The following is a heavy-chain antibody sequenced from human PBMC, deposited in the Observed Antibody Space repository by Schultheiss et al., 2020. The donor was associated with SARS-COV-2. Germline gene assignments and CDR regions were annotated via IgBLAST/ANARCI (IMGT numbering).Heavy chain of an antibody. J-gene: IGHJ3*02. D-gene: IGHD3-3*01. CDR1: GFTFSSYW. V-gene: IGHV3-7*01. CDR2: IKQDGSEK. CDR3: SGYYDFWSGSDAFDI. Sequence: GGSLRLSCAASGFTFSSYWMSWVRQAPGKGLEWVANIKQDGSEKYYVDSVKGRFTISRDNAKNSLYLQMNSLRAEDTAVYYCSGYYDFWSGSDAFDIWGQGTMVTVSS.